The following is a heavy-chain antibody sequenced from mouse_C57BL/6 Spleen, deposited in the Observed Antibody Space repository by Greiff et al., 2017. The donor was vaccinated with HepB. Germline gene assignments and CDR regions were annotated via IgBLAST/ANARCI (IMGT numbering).Heavy chain of an antibody. V-gene: IGHV5-6*01. CDR1: GFTFSSYG. D-gene: IGHD1-1*01. CDR3: ARHGYYGSSYPYAMDY. Sequence: EVHLVESGGDLVKPGGSLKLSCAASGFTFSSYGMSWVRQTPDKRLEWVATISSGGSYTYYPDTVKGRFTISRDNAKNTLYLQMSRLKSEDTAMYYCARHGYYGSSYPYAMDYWGQGTSVTVSS. J-gene: IGHJ4*01. CDR2: ISSGGSYT.